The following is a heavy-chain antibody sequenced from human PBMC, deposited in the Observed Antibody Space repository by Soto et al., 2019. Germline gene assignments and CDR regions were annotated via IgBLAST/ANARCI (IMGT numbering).Heavy chain of an antibody. Sequence: ASVKVSCKASGYTFTSYGISWVRQAPGQGLEWMGWISAYNGNTNYAQKLQGRVTMTTDTSTSTAYMELRSLRSDDTAVYYCARDRVATRPLLSYFDYWGQGTPVTVSS. D-gene: IGHD5-12*01. CDR1: GYTFTSYG. V-gene: IGHV1-18*01. CDR3: ARDRVATRPLLSYFDY. CDR2: ISAYNGNT. J-gene: IGHJ4*02.